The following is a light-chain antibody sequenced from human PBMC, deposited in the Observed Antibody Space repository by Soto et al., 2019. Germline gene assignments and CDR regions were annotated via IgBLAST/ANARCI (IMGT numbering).Light chain of an antibody. CDR3: QQTRSYPST. V-gene: IGKV1-9*01. CDR2: EAS. CDR1: QDINSY. J-gene: IGKJ4*01. Sequence: IQLTQSPSSLSASIGDRVTITCRASQDINSYLAWYQQKPGKAPNLLIYEASILQRGVPSRFSGSNSGTDFTLTISSLQAEDCATYYGQQTRSYPSTFGGGTKVEIK.